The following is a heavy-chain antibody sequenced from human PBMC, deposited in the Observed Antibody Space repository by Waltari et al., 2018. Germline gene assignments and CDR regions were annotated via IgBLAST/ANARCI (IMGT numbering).Heavy chain of an antibody. CDR3: ARAVRGPRGNWFDP. D-gene: IGHD3-10*02. V-gene: IGHV3-7*01. J-gene: IGHJ5*02. CDR1: GFTFSSYW. CDR2: IKQEGSGK. Sequence: EVQLVESGGGLVQPGGSLRLSCAASGFTFSSYWMSWVRQAPGKGLEGVANIKQEGSGKYYVDSVKGRFTISRDNAKNSLYLQMNSLRAEDTAVYYCARAVRGPRGNWFDPWGQGTLVTVSS.